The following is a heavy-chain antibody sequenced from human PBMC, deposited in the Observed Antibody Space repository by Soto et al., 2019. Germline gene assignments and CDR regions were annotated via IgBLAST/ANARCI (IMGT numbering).Heavy chain of an antibody. CDR3: AREADTGYSSSWYSKGSWFDP. CDR1: GGTFSGYA. V-gene: IGHV1-69*13. J-gene: IGHJ5*02. D-gene: IGHD6-13*01. CDR2: IIPIFGTA. Sequence: GASVKVSCKASGGTFSGYAISWVRQAPGQGLEWMGGIIPIFGTANYAQKFQGRVTITADESTSTAYMELSSLRSEDTAVYYCAREADTGYSSSWYSKGSWFDPWGQGTPVTVSS.